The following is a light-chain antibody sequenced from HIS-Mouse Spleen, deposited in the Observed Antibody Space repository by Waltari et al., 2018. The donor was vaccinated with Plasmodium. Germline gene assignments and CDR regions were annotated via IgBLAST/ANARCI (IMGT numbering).Light chain of an antibody. CDR2: GAS. J-gene: IGKJ3*01. CDR3: QQYNNWPFT. CDR1: QSVSSN. Sequence: ATLSCRASQSVSSNLAWYQQKPGQVPRLLIYGASTRATGIPARFSGSGSGTEFTLTISSLQSEDFAVYYCQQYNNWPFTFGPGTKVDIK. V-gene: IGKV3-15*01.